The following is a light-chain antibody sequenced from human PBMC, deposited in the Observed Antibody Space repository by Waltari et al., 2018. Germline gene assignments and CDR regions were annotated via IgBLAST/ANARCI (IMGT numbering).Light chain of an antibody. Sequence: EIVFTQSPGTLSLSPGESDNLPCRTSQSVTRALAWYQQKPGQAPRLLIYGASNRATGIPDRFSGSGSGTDFSLTISSLEPEDFAVYYCQHYLRLPVTFGQGTKVEVK. J-gene: IGKJ1*01. CDR2: GAS. CDR3: QHYLRLPVT. CDR1: QSVTRA. V-gene: IGKV3-20*01.